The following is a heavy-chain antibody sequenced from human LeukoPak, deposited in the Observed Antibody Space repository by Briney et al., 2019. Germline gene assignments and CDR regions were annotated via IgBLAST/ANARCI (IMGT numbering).Heavy chain of an antibody. V-gene: IGHV3-21*01. CDR3: AGVPQVWFGESYYFDY. CDR1: GFDFNNYN. D-gene: IGHD3-10*01. Sequence: GGSLRLSCAAPGFDFNNYNMNWVRQAPGKGLEWVSSITSSSSYIYYADSVKGRFTISRDNAKNSLYLQMNSLRAEDTAVYYCAGVPQVWFGESYYFDYWGQGTLVTVSS. CDR2: ITSSSSYI. J-gene: IGHJ4*02.